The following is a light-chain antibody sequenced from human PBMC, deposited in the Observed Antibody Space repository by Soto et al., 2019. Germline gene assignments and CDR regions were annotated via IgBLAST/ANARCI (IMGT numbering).Light chain of an antibody. CDR2: EDS. V-gene: IGLV2-23*02. Sequence: QSALTQTPSVSGSPGQSVTMSCTGTRYDVGGYNYVSWYQQHPGKAPKLMIYEDSKRPSGVSNRFSGSKSGNTASLTISGLQAEDEADYYCRSFAGSSTFVVFGGGTKVTVL. CDR3: RSFAGSSTFVV. CDR1: RYDVGGYNY. J-gene: IGLJ2*01.